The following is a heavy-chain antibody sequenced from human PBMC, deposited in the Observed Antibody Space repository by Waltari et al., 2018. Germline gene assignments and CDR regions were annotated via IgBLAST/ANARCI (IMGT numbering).Heavy chain of an antibody. CDR1: GFRFTGYW. D-gene: IGHD4-17*01. J-gene: IGHJ4*02. CDR2: IDPGESYI. Sequence: EVQLVQSGAELQKHGESLRISCKGFGFRFTGYWISWVRQMPGKGLEWMGRIDPGESYIDYSPSFKGHVTISADKSINTAHLQWSSLKASDTAMYYCARLIADGGRGGNWGQGTLVTVSS. CDR3: ARLIADGGRGGN. V-gene: IGHV5-10-1*03.